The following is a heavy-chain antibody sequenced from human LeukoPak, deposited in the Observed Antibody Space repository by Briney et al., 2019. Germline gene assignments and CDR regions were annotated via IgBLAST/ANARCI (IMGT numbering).Heavy chain of an antibody. J-gene: IGHJ1*01. Sequence: PGESLRLSCVASGFAFSSFWMSWVRQAPGKGLEWVANIRQDGSERHYVDSVKGRFTISRDNGKNSLYLQMDSLRAEDTAVYYCARDLYFQCWGQGTLVTVSS. CDR3: ARDLYFQC. V-gene: IGHV3-7*01. CDR1: GFAFSSFW. D-gene: IGHD2/OR15-2a*01. CDR2: IRQDGSER.